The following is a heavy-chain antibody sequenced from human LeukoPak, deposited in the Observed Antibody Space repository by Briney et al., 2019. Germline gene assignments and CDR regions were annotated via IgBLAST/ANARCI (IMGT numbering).Heavy chain of an antibody. CDR1: GGSISSYY. CDR2: IYTSGST. D-gene: IGHD6-19*01. V-gene: IGHV4-4*07. Sequence: SETLSLTCTVSGGSISSYYWSWIRQPAGKGLEWIGRIYTSGSTNYNPSLKSRVTMSVDTSKNQFSLKLRSVTAADTAVYYCARVFKIGTGSGWYWFDPWGQGTLVTVSS. J-gene: IGHJ5*02. CDR3: ARVFKIGTGSGWYWFDP.